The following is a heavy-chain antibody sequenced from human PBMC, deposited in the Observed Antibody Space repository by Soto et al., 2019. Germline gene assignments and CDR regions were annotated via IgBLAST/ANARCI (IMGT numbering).Heavy chain of an antibody. Sequence: QLVESGGGVVQPGTSLRLSCSASGFTFSSYAMHWVRQAPGKGLKWVGVISYDGRNKYYADSVKGRFTISRDNSKNTVYLQMYSLTIEDTAVYYCAKDPYGDHNWLDPWGQGTLVTVSS. CDR1: GFTFSSYA. CDR2: ISYDGRNK. CDR3: AKDPYGDHNWLDP. D-gene: IGHD4-17*01. J-gene: IGHJ5*02. V-gene: IGHV3-30*18.